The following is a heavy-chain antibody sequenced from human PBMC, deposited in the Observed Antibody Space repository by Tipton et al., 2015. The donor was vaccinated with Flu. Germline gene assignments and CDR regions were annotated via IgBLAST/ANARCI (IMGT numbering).Heavy chain of an antibody. CDR1: GYTFTSYG. CDR3: ARASTGANWGKTSGYYFDY. D-gene: IGHD4/OR15-4a*01. Sequence: QLVQSVAEVKKPGASVKVSCKASGYTFTSYGISWVRQAPGQGLEWMGWISAYNGNTNYAQKLQGRVTMTTDTSTSTAYMELRSLRSDDTAVYYCARASTGANWGKTSGYYFDYWGQGTLVTVSS. V-gene: IGHV1-18*01. CDR2: ISAYNGNT. J-gene: IGHJ4*02.